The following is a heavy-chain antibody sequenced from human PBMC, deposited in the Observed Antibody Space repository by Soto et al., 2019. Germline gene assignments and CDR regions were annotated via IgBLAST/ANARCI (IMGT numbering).Heavy chain of an antibody. CDR1: GYRFNDYA. V-gene: IGHV1-18*01. Sequence: IQLVQSGPEVKKPWASVKVSCKASGYRFNDYAIKWVRQAPGQGLDWMGWISAYSGQTNLAEKFKGRVTMTAEASTTTADIELRSLRSDDTAIYFCVRDPRDYFGSGTSPHPWGQGTLVTVSS. CDR3: VRDPRDYFGSGTSPHP. CDR2: ISAYSGQT. D-gene: IGHD3-10*01. J-gene: IGHJ5*02.